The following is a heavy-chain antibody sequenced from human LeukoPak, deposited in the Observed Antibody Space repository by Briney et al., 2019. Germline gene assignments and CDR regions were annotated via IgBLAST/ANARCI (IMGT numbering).Heavy chain of an antibody. CDR2: IYYSGST. D-gene: IGHD6-13*01. V-gene: IGHV4-39*01. CDR3: ARQLSSWTSILNDY. Sequence: SETLSLTCTVSGGSISSSSYYWGWIRHPPGKGLECIGSIYYSGSTYYNPFLRSRVTISVGTSKTRFSLKLSSVTAADTAVYYCARQLSSWTSILNDYWGQGTLGTVSS. J-gene: IGHJ4*02. CDR1: GGSISSSSYY.